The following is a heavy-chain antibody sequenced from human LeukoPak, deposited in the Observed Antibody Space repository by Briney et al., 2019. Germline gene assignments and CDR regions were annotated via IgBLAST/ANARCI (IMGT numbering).Heavy chain of an antibody. CDR2: INPNSGGT. V-gene: IGHV1-2*02. Sequence: ASVKVSCKASGYTFTGYYMHWVRQAPGQGLEWMGWINPNSGGTNYAQKFQGRVTTTRDTSISTAYMELSRLRSDDTAVYYCARAEPLWFGEFDYWGRGTLVTVSS. CDR3: ARAEPLWFGEFDY. CDR1: GYTFTGYY. D-gene: IGHD3-10*01. J-gene: IGHJ4*02.